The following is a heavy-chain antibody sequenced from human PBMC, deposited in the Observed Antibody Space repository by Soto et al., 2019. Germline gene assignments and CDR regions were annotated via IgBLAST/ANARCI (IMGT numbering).Heavy chain of an antibody. J-gene: IGHJ5*02. CDR2: IIPIFGTA. V-gene: IGHV1-69*13. D-gene: IGHD3-22*01. CDR3: ARVYYYDSSGYYQPFDP. Sequence: SVKVSCKASGGTFSSYAISWVRQAPGQGLEWMGGIIPIFGTANYAQKFQGRVTITADESTSTAYMELSSLRSEDTAVYYCARVYYYDSSGYYQPFDPWGQGTLVTVSS. CDR1: GGTFSSYA.